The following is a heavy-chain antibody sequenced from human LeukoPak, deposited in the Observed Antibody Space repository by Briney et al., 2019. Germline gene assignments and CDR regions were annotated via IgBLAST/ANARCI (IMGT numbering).Heavy chain of an antibody. CDR3: IWLSDSYYRMDV. CDR1: GLTFSHAW. V-gene: IGHV3-15*07. J-gene: IGHJ6*02. Sequence: PGRSLRLSCAVSGLTFSHAWMNWVRQAPGKGLEWVGRIKSGGTTVYAAPVKGRFTISRDDSKSTLYLQMNSLKMEDTAIYYCIWLSDSYYRMDVWGQGTTVTVSS. D-gene: IGHD5-18*01. CDR2: IKSGGTT.